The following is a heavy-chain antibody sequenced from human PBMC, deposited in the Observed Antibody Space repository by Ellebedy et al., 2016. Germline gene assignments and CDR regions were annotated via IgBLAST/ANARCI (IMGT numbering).Heavy chain of an antibody. V-gene: IGHV3-7*01. D-gene: IGHD2-2*01. Sequence: GESLKISXTASGFTFGDYAMSWFRQAPGKGLEWVANIKQDGSEKYYADSVKGRFTISRDNSKNTLYLQMNSLRAEDTAVYYCAKEISLSTWGQGTLVTVSS. CDR1: GFTFGDYA. CDR3: AKEISLST. J-gene: IGHJ4*02. CDR2: IKQDGSEK.